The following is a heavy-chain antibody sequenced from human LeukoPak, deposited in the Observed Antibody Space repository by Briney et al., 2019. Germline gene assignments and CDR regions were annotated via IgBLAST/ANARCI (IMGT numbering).Heavy chain of an antibody. Sequence: PGGSLRLSCAASGFAFSSYSMTWIRQAPGKGLEYVAYISSSSDTIHYAASVKGRFTISRDNARNSLYLQMNRLRHDDTAVYYCATDTSALYFALDWGQGTLVTVSS. D-gene: IGHD3-16*01. V-gene: IGHV3-48*02. J-gene: IGHJ4*02. CDR2: ISSSSDTI. CDR1: GFAFSSYS. CDR3: ATDTSALYFALD.